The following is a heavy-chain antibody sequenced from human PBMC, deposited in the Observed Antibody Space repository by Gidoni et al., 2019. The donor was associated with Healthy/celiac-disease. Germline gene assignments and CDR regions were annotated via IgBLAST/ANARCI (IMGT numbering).Heavy chain of an antibody. CDR3: AKDQRRQSGSYSRSDY. V-gene: IGHV3-23*01. CDR1: GFTFSSYA. CDR2: MGGSGGSK. D-gene: IGHD1-26*01. J-gene: IGHJ4*02. Sequence: EVQLLESGGGLVQPGGSLRLSCSASGFTFSSYAMRWVRPAPGKGLEWVEAMGGSGGSKYYADSVKGWFTISRNNSKNTMYLQMNSLRAEDTAVYYCAKDQRRQSGSYSRSDYWGQGTLVTVSS.